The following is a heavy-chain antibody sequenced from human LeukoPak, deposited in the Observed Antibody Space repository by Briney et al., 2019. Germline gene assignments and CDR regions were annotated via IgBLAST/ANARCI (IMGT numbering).Heavy chain of an antibody. J-gene: IGHJ4*02. Sequence: GSLRLSCAASGFPSSSYWMSWVRQAPGKGLEWVANINQDGSEKYYVDSVKGRFTISRDNAKNSLYLQMNSLRAEDTAVYYCARNSGSYYRGHFDYWGQGTLVTVSS. CDR1: GFPSSSYW. CDR2: INQDGSEK. D-gene: IGHD1-26*01. V-gene: IGHV3-7*01. CDR3: ARNSGSYYRGHFDY.